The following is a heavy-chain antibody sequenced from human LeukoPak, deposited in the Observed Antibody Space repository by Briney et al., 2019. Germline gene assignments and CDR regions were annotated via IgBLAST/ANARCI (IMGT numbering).Heavy chain of an antibody. V-gene: IGHV3-48*03. D-gene: IGHD2-15*01. CDR3: AREIRYCSGSKCYLFDY. CDR2: ISSSGSTI. CDR1: GLTFSIYE. Sequence: PGQSLRLSCAAYGLTFSIYEMNWVSQAPGKGLEWVSYISSSGSTIYYADSVKGRFTISRDNAKNSLYLQMNSLRAEDTAVYYCAREIRYCSGSKCYLFDYWGQGTLVTVSS. J-gene: IGHJ4*02.